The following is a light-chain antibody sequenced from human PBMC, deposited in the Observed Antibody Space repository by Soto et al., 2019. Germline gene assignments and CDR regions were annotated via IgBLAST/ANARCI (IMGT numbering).Light chain of an antibody. V-gene: IGKV3-15*01. CDR2: GAS. J-gene: IGKJ4*01. CDR1: QNIASN. CDR3: QHYNNCPPLT. Sequence: EIVMTQSPATLSLSPGERATLSCRASQNIASNLAWYQQRPRQAPRLLIYGASTRAPDIPARFSGSGSGTEFTLTISSLQSADFGVYYCQHYNNCPPLTFGGGTKVDIK.